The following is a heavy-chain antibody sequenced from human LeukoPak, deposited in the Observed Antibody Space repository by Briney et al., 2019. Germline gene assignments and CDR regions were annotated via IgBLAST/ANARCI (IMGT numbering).Heavy chain of an antibody. CDR3: ARDWGSIKVIADY. Sequence: GASVKVSCKASGYTFTSYGISWVRQAPGHGLEWMGWISSNSDNTNYAQKLQGRVTMTTDTSTSTAYMELRSLRSDDTALYFCARDWGSIKVIADYWGQGTLLTVSS. D-gene: IGHD7-27*01. J-gene: IGHJ4*02. CDR1: GYTFTSYG. CDR2: ISSNSDNT. V-gene: IGHV1-18*01.